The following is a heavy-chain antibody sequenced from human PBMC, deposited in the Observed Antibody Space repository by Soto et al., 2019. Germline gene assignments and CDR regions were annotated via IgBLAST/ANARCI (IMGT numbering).Heavy chain of an antibody. CDR3: ARCIGTSCQPYYYYGMDV. CDR1: GFTFSSYA. Sequence: QVQLVESGGGVVQPGRSLRLSCAASGFTFSSYAMHWVRQAPGKGLEWVAVISYDGSNKYYADSVKGRFTISRDNSKNTRYLQMNSLRAEDTAVYYCARCIGTSCQPYYYYGMDVWGEGTTVTVSS. J-gene: IGHJ6*04. V-gene: IGHV3-30*14. D-gene: IGHD2-2*01. CDR2: ISYDGSNK.